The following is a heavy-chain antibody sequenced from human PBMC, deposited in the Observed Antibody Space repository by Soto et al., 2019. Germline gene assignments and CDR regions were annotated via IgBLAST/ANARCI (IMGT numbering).Heavy chain of an antibody. Sequence: GGSLRLSCAASGFTVSSNYMSWVRQAPGKGLEWVSVIYSGGSTYYADSVKGRFTIPRDNSKNTLYLQMNSLRAEDTAVYYCARGPTAMVFDYWGQGTLVTVSS. CDR1: GFTVSSNY. J-gene: IGHJ4*02. CDR3: ARGPTAMVFDY. V-gene: IGHV3-53*01. CDR2: IYSGGST. D-gene: IGHD5-18*01.